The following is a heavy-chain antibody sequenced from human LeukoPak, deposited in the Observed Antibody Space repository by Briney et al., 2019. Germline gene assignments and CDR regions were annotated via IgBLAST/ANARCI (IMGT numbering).Heavy chain of an antibody. D-gene: IGHD6-19*01. J-gene: IGHJ5*02. CDR3: ARLQQWLGSAWFDP. CDR1: GYSFTSYW. V-gene: IGHV5-51*01. CDR2: IYPGDSDT. Sequence: GASLKISFKGSGYSFTSYWIGWVRQMPGKGLEWMGIIYPGDSDTRYSPSFQGQVTISADKSISTAYPQWSSLKASDTAMYYCARLQQWLGSAWFDPWGQGTLVTVSS.